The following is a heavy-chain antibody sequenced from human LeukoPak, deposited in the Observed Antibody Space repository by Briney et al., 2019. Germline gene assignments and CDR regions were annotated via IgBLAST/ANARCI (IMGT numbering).Heavy chain of an antibody. V-gene: IGHV4-34*01. CDR2: INHRGST. Sequence: SETLSLTCAVYGGSFSGYYWSWIRQPPGKGLEWIGEINHRGSTNYNPSLKSRVTISVDTSKNQFSLKLSSVTAADSAVYYFARTGGAHPYYYYYFGMDVWGQGTTVTVSS. CDR1: GGSFSGYY. CDR3: ARTGGAHPYYYYYFGMDV. D-gene: IGHD6-6*01. J-gene: IGHJ6*02.